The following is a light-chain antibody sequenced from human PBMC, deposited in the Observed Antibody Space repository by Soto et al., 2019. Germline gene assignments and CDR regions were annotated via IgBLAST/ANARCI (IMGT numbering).Light chain of an antibody. CDR3: SSYTTSTTLV. CDR1: SSDVGRYKY. J-gene: IGLJ1*01. CDR2: EVS. Sequence: QSALPQPASVSGSPGQSITISCTGTSSDVGRYKYVSWYQQHPGKAPKLMIYEVSNRPSGVSNRFSGSKSGNTASLTISGLQAEDEADYYCSSYTTSTTLVFGTGTKSPS. V-gene: IGLV2-14*01.